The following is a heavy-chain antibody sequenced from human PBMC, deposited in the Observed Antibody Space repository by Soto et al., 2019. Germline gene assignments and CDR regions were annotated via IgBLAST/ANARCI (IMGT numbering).Heavy chain of an antibody. CDR2: ISSDDNT. D-gene: IGHD3-3*01. J-gene: IGHJ1*01. V-gene: IGHV3-66*01. Sequence: PGGSLRLSCAASGFIFNNIFMTWVRQAPGKGLEWLSTISSDDNTYYADSVKGRFTISRDSSKNTLYLQMNSLRAEDTAVYHCARDILGGSYDFSHGGQGTLVTVSS. CDR1: GFIFNNIF. CDR3: ARDILGGSYDFSH.